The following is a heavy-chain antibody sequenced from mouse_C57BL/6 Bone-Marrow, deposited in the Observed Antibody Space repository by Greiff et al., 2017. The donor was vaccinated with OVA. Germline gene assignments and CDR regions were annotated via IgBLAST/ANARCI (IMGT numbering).Heavy chain of an antibody. Sequence: QVQLKESGPGLVQPSQSLSITCTVSGFSLTSYGVHWVRQSPGKGLEWLGVIWRGGSTDYNAAFMSRLSITKDNSKSQVFFKMNSLQDYDTAIYYCAKNPYYYGSRGGLYYAMDYWGQGTSVTVSS. CDR2: IWRGGST. CDR3: AKNPYYYGSRGGLYYAMDY. CDR1: GFSLTSYG. J-gene: IGHJ4*01. V-gene: IGHV2-5*01. D-gene: IGHD1-1*01.